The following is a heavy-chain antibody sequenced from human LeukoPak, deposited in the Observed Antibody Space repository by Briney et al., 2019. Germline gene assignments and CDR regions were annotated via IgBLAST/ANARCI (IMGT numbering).Heavy chain of an antibody. CDR1: GFTFSSYG. J-gene: IGHJ6*04. Sequence: GGSLRLSCAASGFTFSSYGMHWVRQAPGKGLEWVAVISYDGSNKYYADSVKGRFTISRDNSKNTLYLQMNSLRAEDTAVYYCAKDKRPPALPRNYYGMDAWGKGTTVTVSS. V-gene: IGHV3-30*18. CDR3: AKDKRPPALPRNYYGMDA. CDR2: ISYDGSNK. D-gene: IGHD2-15*01.